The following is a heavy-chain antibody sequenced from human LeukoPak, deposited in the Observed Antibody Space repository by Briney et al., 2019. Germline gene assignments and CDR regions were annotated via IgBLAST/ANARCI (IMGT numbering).Heavy chain of an antibody. J-gene: IGHJ4*02. Sequence: GEINHSGSTNYNPSLKSRVTIPVDTSKNQFSLKLSSVTAADTAVYYCARGRQSSSLLFDYWGQGTLVTVSS. V-gene: IGHV4-34*01. CDR3: ARGRQSSSLLFDY. D-gene: IGHD6-6*01. CDR2: INHSGST.